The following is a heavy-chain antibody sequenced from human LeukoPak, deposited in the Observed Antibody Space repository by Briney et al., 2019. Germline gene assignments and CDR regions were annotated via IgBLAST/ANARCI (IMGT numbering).Heavy chain of an antibody. V-gene: IGHV4-39*07. CDR1: GGSISSSSYY. CDR2: INHSGST. CDR3: ARAGYGDYGGWFDP. D-gene: IGHD4-17*01. Sequence: SETLSLTCTVSGGSISSSSYYWGWIRQPPGKGLEWIGEINHSGSTNYNPSLKSRVTISVDTSKNQFSLKLSSVTAADTAVYYCARAGYGDYGGWFDPWGQGTLVTVSS. J-gene: IGHJ5*02.